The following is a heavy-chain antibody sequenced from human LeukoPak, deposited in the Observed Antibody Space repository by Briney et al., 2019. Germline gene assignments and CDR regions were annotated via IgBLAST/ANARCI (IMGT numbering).Heavy chain of an antibody. D-gene: IGHD1-1*01. J-gene: IGHJ4*02. Sequence: GGSLRLSCAASGFTFSSYAMHWVRQAPGKGLEWVAVISYDGSNKYYADSVKGRFTISRDNSKNTLYLQMNSLRAEDTAVYYCARGNGDFISWGQGTLVTVSS. CDR2: ISYDGSNK. CDR3: ARGNGDFIS. V-gene: IGHV3-30-3*01. CDR1: GFTFSSYA.